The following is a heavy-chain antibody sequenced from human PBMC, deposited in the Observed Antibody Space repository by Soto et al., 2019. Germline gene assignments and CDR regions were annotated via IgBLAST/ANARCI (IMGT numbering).Heavy chain of an antibody. D-gene: IGHD3-10*01. V-gene: IGHV1-18*01. Sequence: QVQLVQSGAEVKKPGASVKVSCKASGYTFTSYGISWVRQAPGQGLEWMGWISAYNGNTNYAQKLQGRGTMTTDTSTSTAYMGLGSLRSDDTAVYYCARDPFWGGFGELSSPFFDYWGQGTLVTVSS. CDR3: ARDPFWGGFGELSSPFFDY. CDR1: GYTFTSYG. J-gene: IGHJ4*02. CDR2: ISAYNGNT.